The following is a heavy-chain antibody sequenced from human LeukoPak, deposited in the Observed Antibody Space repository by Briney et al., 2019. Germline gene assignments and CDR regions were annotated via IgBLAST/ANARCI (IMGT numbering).Heavy chain of an antibody. CDR1: GFTVSSNY. Sequence: PGGSLRLSCAASGFTVSSNYMSWVRQAPGKGLDWVACTQNDGSNKYYADSVKGRFTISRDNSKNTLYLQMNSLRAEDTAVYYCARDRATHSSSWFDSWGQGILVTVSS. CDR3: ARDRATHSSSWFDS. D-gene: IGHD6-19*01. J-gene: IGHJ5*01. CDR2: TQNDGSNK. V-gene: IGHV3-30*02.